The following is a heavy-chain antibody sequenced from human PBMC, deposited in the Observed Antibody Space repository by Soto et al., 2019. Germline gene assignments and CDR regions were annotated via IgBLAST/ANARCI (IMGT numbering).Heavy chain of an antibody. D-gene: IGHD5-18*01. CDR2: ISSSSSYT. J-gene: IGHJ4*02. V-gene: IGHV3-11*06. CDR1: GFTFSDYY. CDR3: ARDLLEGYGHARQPDY. Sequence: PGGSLRLSCAASGFTFSDYYVSWIRQAPGKGLEWVSYISSSSSYTNYADSVKGRFTISRDNAKNSLYLQMNSLRAEDTVVYYCARDLLEGYGHARQPDYWGQGTLVTVPQ.